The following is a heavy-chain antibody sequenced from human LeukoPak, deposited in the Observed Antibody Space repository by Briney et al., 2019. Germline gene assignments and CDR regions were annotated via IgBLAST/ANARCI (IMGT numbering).Heavy chain of an antibody. CDR3: ARDLGLLYGYSGYDSDY. CDR2: INPNSGGT. J-gene: IGHJ4*02. V-gene: IGHV1-2*02. Sequence: ASVRVSCTASGYTFTGYYMHWVRQAPGQGLEWMGWINPNSGGTNYAQKFQGRVTMTRDTSISTAYMELSRLRSDDTAVYYCARDLGLLYGYSGYDSDYWGQGTLVTVSS. D-gene: IGHD5-12*01. CDR1: GYTFTGYY.